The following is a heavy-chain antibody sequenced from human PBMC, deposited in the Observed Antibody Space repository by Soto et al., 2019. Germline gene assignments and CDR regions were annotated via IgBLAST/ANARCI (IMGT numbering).Heavy chain of an antibody. J-gene: IGHJ6*02. V-gene: IGHV3-23*01. CDR1: GFTFSSYA. CDR2: ISGSGGST. CDR3: AKSVSGTMIVVVLTYYYYGMDV. D-gene: IGHD3-22*01. Sequence: PGGSLRLSCAASGFTFSSYAMSWVRQAPGKGLEWVSAISGSGGSTYYADSVKGRFTISRDNSKNTLYLQMNSLRAEDTAVYYCAKSVSGTMIVVVLTYYYYGMDVWGQGTTVTVSS.